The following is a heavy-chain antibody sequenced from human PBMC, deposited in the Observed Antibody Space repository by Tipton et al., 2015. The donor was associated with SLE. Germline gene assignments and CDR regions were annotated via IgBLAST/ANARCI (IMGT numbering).Heavy chain of an antibody. V-gene: IGHV4-4*07. J-gene: IGHJ3*01. Sequence: TLSLTCTVSGDYIRSYSWSWIRQPPGKGLEWIGRMYTSGATNYNPSLTRRVPMSVDTSKKQFSLNLSLVAAADTAVYYCASAAYSSSSDGFDVWGQWTMVTVTS. CDR1: GDYIRSYS. CDR2: MYTSGAT. CDR3: ASAAYSSSSDGFDV. D-gene: IGHD6-6*01.